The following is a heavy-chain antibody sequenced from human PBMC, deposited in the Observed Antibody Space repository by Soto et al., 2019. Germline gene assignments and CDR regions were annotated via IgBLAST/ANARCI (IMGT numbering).Heavy chain of an antibody. D-gene: IGHD2-8*01. CDR1: GGSISNFS. CDR3: ARAPMVLTRSYFDS. V-gene: IGHV4-59*01. Sequence: LSLTCTVSGGSISNFSWSWIRPPPGKGLEWMGYISYSGNTNYNPSLKSRVSISVDTSKNQFSLNLTSVTSADTAVYYCARAPMVLTRSYFDSWGQGTPVTVSS. CDR2: ISYSGNT. J-gene: IGHJ4*02.